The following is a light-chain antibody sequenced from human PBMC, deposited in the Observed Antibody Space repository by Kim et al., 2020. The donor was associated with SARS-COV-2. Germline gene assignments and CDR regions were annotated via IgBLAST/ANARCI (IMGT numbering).Light chain of an antibody. CDR2: DAS. CDR3: QQYDYLPIT. V-gene: IGKV1-33*01. CDR1: HDISNH. J-gene: IGKJ3*01. Sequence: DIQMTQSPSSLSASVGERVIITCQASHDISNHLNWYQQKPGKAPKLLIYDASSLEIGVPSRFTGSGSGTHFTFTISSLQPEDTATYSCQQYDYLPITFGPGTKLEI.